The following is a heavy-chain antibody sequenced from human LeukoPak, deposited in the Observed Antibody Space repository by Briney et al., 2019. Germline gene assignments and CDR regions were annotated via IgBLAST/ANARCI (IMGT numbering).Heavy chain of an antibody. CDR2: IIPIFGTA. CDR1: GGTFSSYA. CDR3: ARGGGVVVPAAKFFNWFDP. D-gene: IGHD2-2*01. V-gene: IGHV1-69*13. Sequence: ASVKVSCKASGGTFSSYAISWVRQAPGQGLEWMGGIIPIFGTANYAQKFQGRVTITADGSTSTAYMELSSLRSEDTAVYYCARGGGVVVPAAKFFNWFDPWGQGTLVTVSS. J-gene: IGHJ5*02.